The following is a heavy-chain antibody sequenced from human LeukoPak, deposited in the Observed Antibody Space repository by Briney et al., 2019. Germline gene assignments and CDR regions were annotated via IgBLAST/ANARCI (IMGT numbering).Heavy chain of an antibody. J-gene: IGHJ3*02. V-gene: IGHV3-21*01. CDR3: ARDRGYCSGGSCCSNAFDI. CDR2: ISSSTTYI. Sequence: GGSLRLSCAASGXTFSTYSMNWVRQAPGKGLEWVSYISSSTTYIYYADSVKGRFTISRDNAKNSLYLQMNSLRAEDTSVYYCARDRGYCSGGSCCSNAFDIWGQGTMVTVSS. D-gene: IGHD2-15*01. CDR1: GXTFSTYS.